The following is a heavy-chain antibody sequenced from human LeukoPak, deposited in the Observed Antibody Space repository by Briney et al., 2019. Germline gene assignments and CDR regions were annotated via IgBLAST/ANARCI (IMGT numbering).Heavy chain of an antibody. V-gene: IGHV1-18*04. CDR3: ARGVVSGEFLYYFDY. CDR2: ISAYNGNT. CDR1: GYTFTSYG. Sequence: GASVKVSCKASGYTFTSYGISWVRQAPGQGLEWMGWISAYNGNTNYAQKLQGRVTMTTDTSTSTAYMELRSLRSDDTAVYYCARGVVSGEFLYYFDYWGQGTLVTVSS. D-gene: IGHD1-26*01. J-gene: IGHJ4*02.